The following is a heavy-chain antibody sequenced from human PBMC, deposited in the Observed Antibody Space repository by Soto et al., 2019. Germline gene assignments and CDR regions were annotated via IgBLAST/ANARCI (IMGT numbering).Heavy chain of an antibody. CDR1: GGSISSYY. CDR3: ARDKPLGDYGGNSPYYYYGMDV. V-gene: IGHV4-59*01. Sequence: QVQLQESGPGLVKPSETLSLTCTVSGGSISSYYWSWIRQPPGKGLEWIGYIYYSGSTNYNPSLKSRVTISVDTSKNQFSLKLSSVTAADTAVYYCARDKPLGDYGGNSPYYYYGMDVWGQGTTVTVSS. D-gene: IGHD4-17*01. J-gene: IGHJ6*02. CDR2: IYYSGST.